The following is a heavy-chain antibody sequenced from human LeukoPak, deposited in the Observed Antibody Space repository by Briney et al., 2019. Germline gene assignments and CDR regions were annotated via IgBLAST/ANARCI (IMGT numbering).Heavy chain of an antibody. J-gene: IGHJ3*02. CDR2: VXDXAGTT. CDR1: GXXXXXXE. D-gene: IGHD3-10*01. V-gene: IGHV3-23*01. CDR3: AKSYYYGSGDYSLTAFDI. Sequence: PGGSLRLSCTAXGXXXXXXEXXXXXXAXGXXLXXVXXVXDXAGTTYYAESVTGRFSISSDNSKNTLNLQMNSRRAEDTAVYYCAKSYYYGSGDYSLTAFDIWGQGTMVTVSS.